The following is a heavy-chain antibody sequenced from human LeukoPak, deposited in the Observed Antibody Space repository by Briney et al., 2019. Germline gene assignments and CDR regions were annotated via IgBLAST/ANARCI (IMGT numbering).Heavy chain of an antibody. V-gene: IGHV3-20*04. CDR1: GFTFSNAW. J-gene: IGHJ3*01. CDR2: INWNGGST. CDR3: AREEGDGFDV. Sequence: GGSLRLSCAASGFTFSNAWMSWVRQAPGKGLEWVSGINWNGGSTGYADSVKGRFTISRDNAKNSLYLQMNSLRAEDTALYYCAREEGDGFDVWGQGTMVTVSS.